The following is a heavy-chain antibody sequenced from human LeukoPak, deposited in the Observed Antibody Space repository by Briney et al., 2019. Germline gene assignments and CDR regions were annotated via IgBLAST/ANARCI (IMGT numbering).Heavy chain of an antibody. D-gene: IGHD6-13*01. CDR1: GGSISSSSYY. CDR2: IYYSGST. V-gene: IGHV4-39*01. Sequence: KTSETLSLTCTVSGGSISSSSYYGGWIRPPPGKGLEWIGSIYYSGSTYYNPSLKSRVTISVDTSKNQLSLKLSSVTAADTAVYYCARGYSLLQQQLVQPEYFQHWGQGTLVTVSS. CDR3: ARGYSLLQQQLVQPEYFQH. J-gene: IGHJ1*01.